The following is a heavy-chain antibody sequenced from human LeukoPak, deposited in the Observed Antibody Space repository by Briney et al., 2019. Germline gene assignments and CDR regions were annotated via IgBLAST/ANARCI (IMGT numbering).Heavy chain of an antibody. Sequence: PGGSLRLSCATSRFTLSSFWMNWVRQAPGKGLEWVANIKQDGSEKYYVDSVKGRFTISRDNAKNSLYLQMDSLRAEDTAVYYCARDPDSGIWPEYFHLWGQGTLVTVSS. D-gene: IGHD6-13*01. CDR3: ARDPDSGIWPEYFHL. J-gene: IGHJ1*01. V-gene: IGHV3-7*04. CDR1: RFTLSSFW. CDR2: IKQDGSEK.